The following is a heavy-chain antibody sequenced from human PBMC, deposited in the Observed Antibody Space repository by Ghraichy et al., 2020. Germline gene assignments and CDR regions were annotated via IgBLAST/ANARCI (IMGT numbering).Heavy chain of an antibody. CDR1: GFTFSSYA. V-gene: IGHV3-23*01. J-gene: IGHJ3*02. CDR2: ISGSGGST. D-gene: IGHD3-10*01. Sequence: GGSLRLSCAASGFTFSSYAMSWVRQAPGKGLEWVSAISGSGGSTYYADSVKGRFTMSRDNSKNTLYLQMNSLRAEDTAVYYCAKADSMVRGVDAFDIWGQGTMVTVSS. CDR3: AKADSMVRGVDAFDI.